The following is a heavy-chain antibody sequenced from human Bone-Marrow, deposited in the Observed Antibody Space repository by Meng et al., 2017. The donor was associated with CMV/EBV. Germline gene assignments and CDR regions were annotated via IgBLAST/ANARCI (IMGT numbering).Heavy chain of an antibody. CDR1: GYTFSGYY. V-gene: IGHV1-2*02. Sequence: ASVKVSCKASGYTFSGYYIHWVRQAPGQGLEWMGWINPKSGDANYAQKFQGRVTMTRDTSISTAYMELSRLRSDDTAVYYCARRSNHDFWGQGTLVTVSS. J-gene: IGHJ4*02. CDR3: ARRSNHDF. D-gene: IGHD1-14*01. CDR2: INPKSGDA.